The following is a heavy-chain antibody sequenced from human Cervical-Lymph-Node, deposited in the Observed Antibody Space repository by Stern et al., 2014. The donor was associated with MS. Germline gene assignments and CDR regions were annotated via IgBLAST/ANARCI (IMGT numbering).Heavy chain of an antibody. CDR2: IYYSGST. V-gene: IGHV4-59*01. CDR1: GGSIYSYH. CDR3: ARFWYGNSLYLDY. J-gene: IGHJ4*02. Sequence: QVQLQESGPGLVKPSETLSLTCTVSGGSIYSYHWSWIRQPPGKGLEWIGYIYYSGSTEYNPSLESRVTMSVDTSRNEFSLRLTSVTPADTAVYYCARFWYGNSLYLDYWGQGALVTVSS. D-gene: IGHD4-23*01.